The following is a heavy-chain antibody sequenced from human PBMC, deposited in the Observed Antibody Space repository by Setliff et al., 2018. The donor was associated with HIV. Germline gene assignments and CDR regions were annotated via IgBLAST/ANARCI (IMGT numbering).Heavy chain of an antibody. D-gene: IGHD2-2*01. Sequence: SETLSLTCAVSGGSISSSDWWSWVRQPPGKGLEWIGEINHSGSTNYNPSLKSRATISVDKSKKQFSLKVTSVAAADTAVYYCARDPRPSNYRLLWYFDFWGQGTLVTVSS. CDR3: ARDPRPSNYRLLWYFDF. J-gene: IGHJ4*02. V-gene: IGHV4-4*02. CDR2: INHSGST. CDR1: GGSISSSDW.